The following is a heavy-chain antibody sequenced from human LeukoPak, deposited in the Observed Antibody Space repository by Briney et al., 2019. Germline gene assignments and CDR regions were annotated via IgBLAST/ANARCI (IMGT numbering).Heavy chain of an antibody. CDR1: GYTFTSYY. V-gene: IGHV1-46*01. J-gene: IGHJ3*02. D-gene: IGHD3-22*01. CDR3: ARDSGYYDSSGYYSDAFDI. CDR2: INPSGGST. Sequence: ASVTVSCKASGYTFTSYYMHWVRQAPGQGLEWMGIINPSGGSTSYAQKFQGRVTMTRDTSTSTVYMELSSLRSEDTAVYYCARDSGYYDSSGYYSDAFDIWGQGTMVTVSS.